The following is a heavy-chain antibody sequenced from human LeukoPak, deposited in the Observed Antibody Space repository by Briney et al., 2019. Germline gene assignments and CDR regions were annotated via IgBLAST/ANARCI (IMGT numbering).Heavy chain of an antibody. J-gene: IGHJ6*03. V-gene: IGHV4-4*07. CDR1: GGSISSYY. CDR3: ARVAAAHLYYYYMDV. D-gene: IGHD6-13*01. CDR2: IYTSGST. Sequence: SETLSLTCTVSGGSISSYYWSWIRQPAGKGLEWIGRIYTSGSTNYNPSLKSRVTMSVDTSKNQFSLKLSSVAAADTAVYYCARVAAAHLYYYYMDVWGKGTTVTVSS.